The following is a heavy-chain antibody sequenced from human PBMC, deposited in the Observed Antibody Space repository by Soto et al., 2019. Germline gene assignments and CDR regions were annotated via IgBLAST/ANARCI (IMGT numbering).Heavy chain of an antibody. J-gene: IGHJ6*02. CDR3: ARAQTTVTTNGMDV. Sequence: PGGSLRLSCAASGFSFSISPMHWVRQAPGKGPEWVALISYDGTNKFYADSVKGRFTISRDNSKNTLYLQMNSLRAEDTAVYYCARAQTTVTTNGMDVWGQGTTVTVSS. CDR2: ISYDGTNK. V-gene: IGHV3-30-3*01. CDR1: GFSFSISP. D-gene: IGHD4-17*01.